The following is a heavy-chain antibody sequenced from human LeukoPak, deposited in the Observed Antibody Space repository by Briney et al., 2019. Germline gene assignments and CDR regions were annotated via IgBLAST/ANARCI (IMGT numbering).Heavy chain of an antibody. CDR1: GFTVSSNY. D-gene: IGHD5-12*01. Sequence: GGSLRLSCAASGFTVSSNYMTWVRQAPGKGLEWVSVIYSGGSTYYADFVKGRFTISRDNSKNTLYLQMNSLRAEDTAVYYCARDKGGYEYDYWGQGTLVTVSS. CDR3: ARDKGGYEYDY. CDR2: IYSGGST. V-gene: IGHV3-53*01. J-gene: IGHJ4*02.